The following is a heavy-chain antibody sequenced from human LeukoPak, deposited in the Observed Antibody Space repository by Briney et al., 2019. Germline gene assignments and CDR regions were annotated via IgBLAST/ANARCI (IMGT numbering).Heavy chain of an antibody. V-gene: IGHV4-59*08. D-gene: IGHD3-22*01. Sequence: PSEALSLTCTVSGGSISGYYWSWIRQPPGKGLEWIGYIYSSGSTNYNPSLKSRVTISLDTSESQFSLKLSSVTAADTAVYYCARHYYDRSDSYSSDYWGQGTLVTVSS. CDR1: GGSISGYY. J-gene: IGHJ4*02. CDR2: IYSSGST. CDR3: ARHYYDRSDSYSSDY.